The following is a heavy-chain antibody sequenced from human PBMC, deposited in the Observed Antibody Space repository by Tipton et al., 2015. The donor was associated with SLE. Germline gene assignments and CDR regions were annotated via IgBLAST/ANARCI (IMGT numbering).Heavy chain of an antibody. CDR3: ARGGPGGTFFDY. V-gene: IGHV4-59*11. J-gene: IGHJ4*02. CDR2: IYYSGST. D-gene: IGHD2/OR15-2a*01. CDR1: GGSISSHY. Sequence: LSLTCTVSGGSISSHYWSWIRQPPGKGLEWIGYIYYSGSTNYNPSLKSRVTISVDTSKNQFSLKLSSVTATDTAVYYCARGGPGGTFFDYWGQGTLVTVSS.